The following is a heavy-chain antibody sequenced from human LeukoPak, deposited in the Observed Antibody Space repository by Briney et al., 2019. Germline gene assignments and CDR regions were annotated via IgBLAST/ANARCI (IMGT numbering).Heavy chain of an antibody. Sequence: GGSLRLSCVASGFVVSDNYISWVRQAPGKGLEWISIIYSGSHTSYTDSVKGRFIISRDNSKNMVYLQMNSLRPDDTAVYYCARGHNSSSSGFYDYYMHVWGRGTTVTVSS. D-gene: IGHD6-6*01. CDR3: ARGHNSSSSGFYDYYMHV. CDR2: IYSGSHT. V-gene: IGHV3-66*01. J-gene: IGHJ6*03. CDR1: GFVVSDNY.